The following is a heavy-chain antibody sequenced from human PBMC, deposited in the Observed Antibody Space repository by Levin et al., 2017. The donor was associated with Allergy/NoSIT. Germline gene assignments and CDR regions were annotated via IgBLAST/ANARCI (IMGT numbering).Heavy chain of an antibody. D-gene: IGHD1-20*01. CDR1: GFAFSSYG. J-gene: IGHJ5*02. CDR2: ISGSGGSI. Sequence: GESLKISCAASGFAFSSYGMNWVRQAPGKGLEWVSAISGSGGSIYYAGSVKGRFTISRDNSKNTLYLVMNSLRAEDTATYYCANAMAPLYNWNPPSPWGQGTLVTVSS. CDR3: ANAMAPLYNWNPPSP. V-gene: IGHV3-23*01.